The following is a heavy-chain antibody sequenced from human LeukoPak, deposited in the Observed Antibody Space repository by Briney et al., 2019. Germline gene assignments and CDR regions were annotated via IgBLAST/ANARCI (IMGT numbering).Heavy chain of an antibody. CDR1: GFTFSSYW. D-gene: IGHD3-22*01. V-gene: IGHV3-7*03. CDR2: IKQDGSEK. J-gene: IGHJ4*02. Sequence: GGSQRLSCAASGFTFSSYWMSWVRQAPGKGLEWVANIKQDGSEKYYVDSVKGRFTISRDNAKNSLYLQMNSLRAEDTAVYYCARASPMIVVVPHFDYWGQGTLVTVSS. CDR3: ARASPMIVVVPHFDY.